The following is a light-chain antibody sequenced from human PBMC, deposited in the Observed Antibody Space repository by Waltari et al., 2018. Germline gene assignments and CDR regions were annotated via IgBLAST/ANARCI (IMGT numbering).Light chain of an antibody. CDR2: RND. J-gene: IGLJ3*02. Sequence: QSVLTQPPSASGAPGQRVTISCSGGNSNIGSNYLFWYQQLPGTAPKLLIYRNDQRPSAVPDRFSGSKSGTSASLAITGLRSEDEAEYYCAAWDDSLNSRVFGGGTKLTVL. V-gene: IGLV1-47*01. CDR3: AAWDDSLNSRV. CDR1: NSNIGSNY.